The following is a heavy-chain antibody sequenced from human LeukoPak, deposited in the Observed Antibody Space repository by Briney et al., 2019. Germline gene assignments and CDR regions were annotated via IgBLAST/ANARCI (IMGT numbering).Heavy chain of an antibody. V-gene: IGHV3-30-3*01. D-gene: IGHD3-10*01. Sequence: GGSLRLSCAASGFTFSSYAMHWVRQAPGKGLEWVAVISYDGSNKYYADSVKGRFTISRDNSKNTLYLQMNSLRAEDTAVYYCAKGGVNFDYWGQGTLVTVSS. J-gene: IGHJ4*02. CDR2: ISYDGSNK. CDR3: AKGGVNFDY. CDR1: GFTFSSYA.